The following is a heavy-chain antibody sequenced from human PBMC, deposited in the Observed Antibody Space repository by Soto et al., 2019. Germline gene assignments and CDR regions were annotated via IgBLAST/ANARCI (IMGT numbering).Heavy chain of an antibody. J-gene: IGHJ3*02. CDR3: ARHSDSSDPHPDAFDI. D-gene: IGHD2-2*01. CDR2: IYPGDSDT. CDR1: GYSFTSYW. V-gene: IGHV5-51*01. Sequence: GESLKISCKGSGYSFTSYWIGWVRQMPGKGLEWMGIIYPGDSDTRYSPSFQGQVTISADKSISTAYLQWSSLKASDTAMYYCARHSDSSDPHPDAFDIWSRGTMVTVSS.